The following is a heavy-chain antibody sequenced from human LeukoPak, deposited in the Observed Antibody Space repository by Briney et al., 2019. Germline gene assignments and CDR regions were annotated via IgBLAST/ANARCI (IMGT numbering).Heavy chain of an antibody. Sequence: PGGSLRLSCAASGFIFNSYAMNWVRQAPGKGLEWVSYISSGSATIYYADSVKGRFTISRDNSKNTLSLQMNSLRVEDTAIYYCAKDIQLSTWGLGTMVTVSS. D-gene: IGHD5-24*01. CDR2: ISSGSATI. J-gene: IGHJ3*01. V-gene: IGHV3-48*01. CDR1: GFIFNSYA. CDR3: AKDIQLST.